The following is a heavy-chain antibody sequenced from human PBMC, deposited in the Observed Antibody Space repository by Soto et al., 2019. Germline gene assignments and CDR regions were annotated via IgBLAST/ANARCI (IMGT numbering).Heavy chain of an antibody. CDR1: GGSISSYY. D-gene: IGHD2-15*01. CDR3: ARLGVDYSSED. CDR2: IYYSGST. J-gene: IGHJ4*02. V-gene: IGHV4-59*01. Sequence: SETLSLTCTVSGGSISSYYWSWIRQPPGKGLEWIGYIYYSGSTNYNPSLKRRVTISVDTSKNQFSLKLSSVTAADTAVYYCARLGVDYSSEDWGQGTLVTVSS.